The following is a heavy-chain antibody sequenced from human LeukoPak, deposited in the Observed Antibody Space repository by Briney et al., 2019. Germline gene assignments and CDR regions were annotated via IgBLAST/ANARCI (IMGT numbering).Heavy chain of an antibody. CDR3: ARADTAVAGIYWFDP. CDR2: IYTSGST. D-gene: IGHD6-19*01. CDR1: GGSISSGSYY. Sequence: SETLSLTCTVSGGSISSGSYYWSWIRQPAGKGLEWIGRIYTSGSTNYNPSLKSRVTISVDTSKNQFSLKLSSVTAADTAVYYCARADTAVAGIYWFDPWGQGTLVTVSS. V-gene: IGHV4-61*02. J-gene: IGHJ5*02.